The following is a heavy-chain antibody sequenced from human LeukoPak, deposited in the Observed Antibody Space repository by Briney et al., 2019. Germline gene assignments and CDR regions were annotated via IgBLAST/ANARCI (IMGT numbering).Heavy chain of an antibody. CDR3: ARFGLGSYYYDSSGID. V-gene: IGHV4-61*05. CDR1: GGSISSSSHF. Sequence: PSETLSLTCSVSGGSISSSSHFWSWIRQPPGKGLEWIGYIYYSGSTNYNPSLKSRVTISVDTSKNQFSLKLSSVTAADTAVYYCARFGLGSYYYDSSGIDWGQGTLVTVSS. CDR2: IYYSGST. J-gene: IGHJ4*02. D-gene: IGHD3-22*01.